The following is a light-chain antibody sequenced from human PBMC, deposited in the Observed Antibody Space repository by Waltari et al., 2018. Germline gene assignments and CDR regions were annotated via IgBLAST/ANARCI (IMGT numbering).Light chain of an antibody. Sequence: AIRITQSPSSLSASTGDRVTITCRASQGISSYLAWYQQKPGKAPKRLIYAASTLQSGVPSRFSGSGSGTDFTLTSSCLQSEDFATYYCQQYYSYPRTFGQRTKVEIK. V-gene: IGKV1-8*01. CDR1: QGISSY. J-gene: IGKJ1*01. CDR3: QQYYSYPRT. CDR2: AAS.